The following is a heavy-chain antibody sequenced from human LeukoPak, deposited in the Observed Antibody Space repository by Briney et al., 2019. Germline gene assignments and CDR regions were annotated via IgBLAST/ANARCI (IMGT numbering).Heavy chain of an antibody. CDR3: ARAPDYGDYFDY. CDR1: GFTFSSYS. CDR2: ISSSSSYI. Sequence: GGSLRLSCAASGFTFSSYSMNWVRQAPGKGLEWVSSISSSSSYIYYADSVKGRFTISRDNAKISLYLQMNSLRAEDTAVYYCARAPDYGDYFDYWGQGTLVTVSS. V-gene: IGHV3-21*01. D-gene: IGHD4-17*01. J-gene: IGHJ4*02.